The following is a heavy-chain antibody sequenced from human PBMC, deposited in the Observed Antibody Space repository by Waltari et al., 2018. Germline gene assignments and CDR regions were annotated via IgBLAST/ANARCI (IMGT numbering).Heavy chain of an antibody. CDR2: IYYSGST. J-gene: IGHJ4*02. CDR3: ARQYRGGRAYSYGYFDY. Sequence: QLQLQESGPGLVKPSETLSLTCTVSGGSISSSSYYWGWIRQPPGKGLEWIGSIYYSGSTYYNPSLKGRVTISVDTSKNQFSLKLSSVTAADTAVYYCARQYRGGRAYSYGYFDYWGQGTLVTVSS. D-gene: IGHD5-18*01. V-gene: IGHV4-39*01. CDR1: GGSISSSSYY.